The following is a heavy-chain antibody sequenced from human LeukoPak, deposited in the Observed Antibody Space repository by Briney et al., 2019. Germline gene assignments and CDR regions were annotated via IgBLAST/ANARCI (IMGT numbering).Heavy chain of an antibody. CDR2: INWNGGST. CDR1: GFTFDDYD. CDR3: ARVAMAGIGDGFDI. V-gene: IGHV3-20*04. D-gene: IGHD6-19*01. Sequence: GGSLRLSCAASGFTFDDYDMSWVRQAPGKGLEWVSGINWNGGSTGYADSVKGRFTISRDNARNSLYLQMNSLRAEDTALYYCARVAMAGIGDGFDIWGQGTMVTVSS. J-gene: IGHJ3*02.